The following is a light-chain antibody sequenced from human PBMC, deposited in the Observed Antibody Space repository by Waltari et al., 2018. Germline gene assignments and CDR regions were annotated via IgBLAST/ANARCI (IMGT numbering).Light chain of an antibody. CDR3: QVWDGTNDHPYVV. CDR2: DES. CDR1: NIGSRG. V-gene: IGLV3-21*02. Sequence: SYVLTQPPSVSVAPGQTAKITCGGSNIGSRGVYWYQQKPGQAPVLVIYDESDRPSGSPDRFSGSNSGSTATLTSSRVEAGDEADYYCQVWDGTNDHPYVVFGGGTKLTVL. J-gene: IGLJ2*01.